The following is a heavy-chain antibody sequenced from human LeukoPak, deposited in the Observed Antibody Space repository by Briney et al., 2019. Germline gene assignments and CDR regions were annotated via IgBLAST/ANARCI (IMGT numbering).Heavy chain of an antibody. V-gene: IGHV4-59*01. D-gene: IGHD3-3*01. CDR3: ASRSSIWSGYQDTLYYFDS. CDR1: GDSISSYY. Sequence: PSETLSLTCTVSGDSISSYYWSWVRQPPGKGLEWIGHIYYSGSTNYNPSLKSRVTISVDTSKNQFSLKLSSVTAADTAVYYCASRSSIWSGYQDTLYYFDSWGQGTLVTVSS. J-gene: IGHJ4*02. CDR2: IYYSGST.